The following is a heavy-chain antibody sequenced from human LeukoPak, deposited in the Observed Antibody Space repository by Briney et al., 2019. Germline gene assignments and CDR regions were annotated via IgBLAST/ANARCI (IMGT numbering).Heavy chain of an antibody. Sequence: GGSLRLSCAASGFTFSNYAMSWVCQAPGKGLEWVSAISGSGGSTYYADSVKGRFTISRDNSKNTLYLQMNSLRAEDTAVYYCARDKFGCSSTSCYYYYGMDVWGQGTTVTVSS. V-gene: IGHV3-23*01. J-gene: IGHJ6*02. CDR1: GFTFSNYA. D-gene: IGHD2-2*01. CDR2: ISGSGGST. CDR3: ARDKFGCSSTSCYYYYGMDV.